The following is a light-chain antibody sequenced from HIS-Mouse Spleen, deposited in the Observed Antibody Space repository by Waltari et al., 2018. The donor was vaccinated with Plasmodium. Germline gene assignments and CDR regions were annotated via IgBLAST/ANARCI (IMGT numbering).Light chain of an antibody. Sequence: EIVLTQSPGHLSLSPGERATLSCRARPSVSSSYLAWYQQKPGQAPRLLIYGASSRATGIPDRFSGSGSGTDFTLTISRLEPEDFAVYYCQQYGSSPLTFGGGTKVEIK. J-gene: IGKJ4*01. CDR2: GAS. CDR1: PSVSSSY. CDR3: QQYGSSPLT. V-gene: IGKV3-20*01.